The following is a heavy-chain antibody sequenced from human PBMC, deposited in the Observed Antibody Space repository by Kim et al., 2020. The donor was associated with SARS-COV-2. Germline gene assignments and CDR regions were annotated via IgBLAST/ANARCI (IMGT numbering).Heavy chain of an antibody. CDR1: GGTFSSYA. V-gene: IGHV1-69*13. CDR2: IIPIFGTA. Sequence: SVKVSCKASGGTFSSYAISWVRQAPGQGLEWMGGIIPIFGTANYAQKFQGRGTITADESTSTAYMELSSLRSEDTAVYYCARDGGAPRYYYGSGSYWPPDYWGQGTLVTVSS. J-gene: IGHJ4*02. CDR3: ARDGGAPRYYYGSGSYWPPDY. D-gene: IGHD3-10*01.